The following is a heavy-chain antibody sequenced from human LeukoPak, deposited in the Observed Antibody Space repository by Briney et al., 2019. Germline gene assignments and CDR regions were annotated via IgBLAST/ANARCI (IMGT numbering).Heavy chain of an antibody. J-gene: IGHJ5*02. D-gene: IGHD5-18*01. CDR2: INTDGSST. CDR1: GFTFSSYW. CDR3: ARDQRWPPHHTAMVKNSFDT. Sequence: GGSLRLSCAASGFTFSSYWMHWVRQAPGKGLVWVSRINTDGSSTSYADSVKGRFTISRDNAKNTLYLQMNSLRAEDTAVYSCARDQRWPPHHTAMVKNSFDTWGQGTMVTVSS. V-gene: IGHV3-74*01.